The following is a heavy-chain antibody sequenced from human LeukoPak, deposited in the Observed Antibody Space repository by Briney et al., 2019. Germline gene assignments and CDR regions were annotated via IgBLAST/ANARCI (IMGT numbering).Heavy chain of an antibody. V-gene: IGHV4-39*07. CDR3: ARGGRGSPWYNWNYVAQDSFDP. J-gene: IGHJ5*02. CDR1: GGSISSSSYY. D-gene: IGHD1-7*01. Sequence: KPSETLSLTCTVSGGSISSSSYYWGWIRQPPGKGLEWIGSIYYSGSTNYNPSLKSRVTISVDTSKNQFSLKLSSVTAADTAVYYCARGGRGSPWYNWNYVAQDSFDPWGQGTLVTVSS. CDR2: IYYSGST.